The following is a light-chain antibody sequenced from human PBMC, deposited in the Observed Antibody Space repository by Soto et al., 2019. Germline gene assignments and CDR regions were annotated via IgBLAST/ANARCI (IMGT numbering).Light chain of an antibody. CDR2: DAS. CDR3: HQYDTTVQT. CDR1: QSVRNSL. J-gene: IGKJ1*01. Sequence: EIVLTQSPGTLSLSPGERATLSCRASQSVRNSLLAWYQQKPGQPPRLLIYDASTRATATPERFSGSGSGTDFTLTISRLEPEDFEVYYCHQYDTTVQTLGQGTKVDIK. V-gene: IGKV3-20*01.